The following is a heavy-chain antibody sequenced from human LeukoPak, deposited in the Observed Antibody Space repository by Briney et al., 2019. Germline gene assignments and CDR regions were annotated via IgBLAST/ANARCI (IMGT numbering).Heavy chain of an antibody. CDR2: ISAYNGNT. J-gene: IGHJ5*02. V-gene: IGHV1-18*01. CDR1: GYTFTSYG. CDR3: ARGTYYDFWSGYSQYYNWFDP. Sequence: ASVKVSCKASGYTFTSYGISWVRQAPGQGLEWLGWISAYNGNTNFAQKLQGRVTMTTDTSTSTAYMELSRLRSDDTAVYYCARGTYYDFWSGYSQYYNWFDPWGQGTLVTVSS. D-gene: IGHD3-3*01.